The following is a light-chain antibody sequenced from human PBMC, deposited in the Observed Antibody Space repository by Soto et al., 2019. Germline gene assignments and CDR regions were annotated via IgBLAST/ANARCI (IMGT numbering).Light chain of an antibody. Sequence: DIQMTQSPSSLSASVGARVTIPCRASQGISNYFAWYQPKPGKVPKLLIYAASTLQSGVPSRFSGSGSGTDFTLTISSLQPEDVATYYCQKYNSAPWTFDQGTKVEIK. CDR1: QGISNY. CDR3: QKYNSAPWT. CDR2: AAS. J-gene: IGKJ1*01. V-gene: IGKV1-27*01.